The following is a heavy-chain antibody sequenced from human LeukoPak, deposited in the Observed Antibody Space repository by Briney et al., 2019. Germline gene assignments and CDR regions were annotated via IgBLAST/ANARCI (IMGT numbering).Heavy chain of an antibody. V-gene: IGHV1-2*02. CDR1: GYTFTGYY. CDR3: ARGLLTIFGVVAPGDAFDI. D-gene: IGHD3-3*01. J-gene: IGHJ3*02. Sequence: GASVKVSCKASGYTFTGYYMHWVRQAPGQGLEWMGWINPNSGGTNYAQKFQGRVTMTRDTSISTAYMELSRLRSDDTAVYYCARGLLTIFGVVAPGDAFDIWGQGTMVTVSS. CDR2: INPNSGGT.